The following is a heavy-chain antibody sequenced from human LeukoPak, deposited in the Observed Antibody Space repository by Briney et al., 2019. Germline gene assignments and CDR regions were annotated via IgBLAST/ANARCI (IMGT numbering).Heavy chain of an antibody. Sequence: GGSLRLSCAASGFTFSRHGMHWVRQAPGKGLEWVSYISSSGSTIYYADSVKGRFTISRDNAKNSLYLQMNSLRAEDTAVYYCARGYCSGGSCYSGYYYYMDVWGKGTTVTISS. CDR2: ISSSGSTI. D-gene: IGHD2-15*01. J-gene: IGHJ6*03. CDR3: ARGYCSGGSCYSGYYYYMDV. CDR1: GFTFSRHG. V-gene: IGHV3-48*03.